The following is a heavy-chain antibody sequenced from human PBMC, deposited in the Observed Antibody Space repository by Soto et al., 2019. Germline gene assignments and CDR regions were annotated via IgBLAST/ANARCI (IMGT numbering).Heavy chain of an antibody. J-gene: IGHJ6*03. V-gene: IGHV4-59*08. Sequence: PSETLSLTCTVSGGSISSYYWSWIRQPPGKGLEWIGYIYYSGSTNYNPSLKSRVTISVDTSKNQFSLKLSSVTAADTAVYYCARHREGVIVVDRAPSLYYYYMDVWGKGTTVTVSS. CDR3: ARHREGVIVVDRAPSLYYYYMDV. CDR1: GGSISSYY. CDR2: IYYSGST. D-gene: IGHD2-2*01.